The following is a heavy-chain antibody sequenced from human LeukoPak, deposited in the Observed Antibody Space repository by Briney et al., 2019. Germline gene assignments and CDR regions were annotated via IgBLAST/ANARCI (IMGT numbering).Heavy chain of an antibody. V-gene: IGHV3-7*03. CDR3: AKAPLSSITMIRGVRHYFDY. CDR1: GFTFSSYW. CDR2: IKQDGSEK. D-gene: IGHD3-10*01. J-gene: IGHJ4*02. Sequence: GGSLRLSCAASGFTFSSYWMSWVRQAPGKGLEWVANIKQDGSEKYYMDSVKGRFTISRDNAKNSLYLQMNSLRAEDTALYYCAKAPLSSITMIRGVRHYFDYWGQGTLVTVSS.